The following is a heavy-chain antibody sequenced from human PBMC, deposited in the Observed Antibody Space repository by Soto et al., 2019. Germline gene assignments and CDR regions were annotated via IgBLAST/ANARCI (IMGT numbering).Heavy chain of an antibody. CDR2: LYRGGST. CDR1: GFIVSDNY. CDR3: ARGVEHMDV. J-gene: IGHJ6*02. V-gene: IGHV3-53*01. Sequence: GWSLRLSCAAAGFIVSDNYMTWVRQAPGKGLEWVSSLYRGGSTFYADSVRGRFTISRDTSKNTLSLQMNSLRADDTGVYFCARGVEHMDVWGLGTTVTVSS.